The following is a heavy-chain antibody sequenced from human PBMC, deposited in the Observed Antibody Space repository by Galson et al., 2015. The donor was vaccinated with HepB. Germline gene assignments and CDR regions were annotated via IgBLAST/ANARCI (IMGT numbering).Heavy chain of an antibody. CDR3: ARDPLLFLEWLSPPGDV. J-gene: IGHJ6*04. Sequence: SVKVSCKASGYTFTSYGISWVRQAPGQGLEWMGWISAYNGNTNYAQKLQGRVTMTTDTSTGTAYMELRSLRSDDTAVYYCARDPLLFLEWLSPPGDVWGKGTTVTVSS. CDR2: ISAYNGNT. D-gene: IGHD3-3*01. CDR1: GYTFTSYG. V-gene: IGHV1-18*01.